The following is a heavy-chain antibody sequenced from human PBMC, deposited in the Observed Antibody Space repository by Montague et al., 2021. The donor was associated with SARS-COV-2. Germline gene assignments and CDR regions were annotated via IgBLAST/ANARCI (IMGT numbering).Heavy chain of an antibody. CDR2: IYYSGST. Sequence: SETLSLTCTVSGGSISSSSHYWGWIRQSLGKGLEWIGSIYYSGSTYYNPSLKSRVTISVDTSKNQFSLKLSSVTAADTAVFYCARHSGDYTILGVVIYYMDVWGRGTTVTVSS. V-gene: IGHV4-39*01. CDR1: GGSISSSSHY. CDR3: ARHSGDYTILGVVIYYMDV. D-gene: IGHD3-3*01. J-gene: IGHJ6*03.